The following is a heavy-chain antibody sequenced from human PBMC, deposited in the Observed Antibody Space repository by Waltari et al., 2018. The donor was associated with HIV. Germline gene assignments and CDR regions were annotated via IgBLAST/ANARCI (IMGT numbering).Heavy chain of an antibody. J-gene: IGHJ6*02. D-gene: IGHD2-2*01. Sequence: QVPLVQSGAEVKNPGASVTVSCKASGYTFISHHMQWVRQAPGQGLEWMRIINRSGGSTAYEQKFQGRATRTKDTPTRPVYMELISLRFEDTAVYYCARRTGCADHSPTGYGMDVRGQGTTVPVSS. CDR2: INRSGGST. CDR3: ARRTGCADHSPTGYGMDV. V-gene: IGHV1-46*01. CDR1: GYTFISHH.